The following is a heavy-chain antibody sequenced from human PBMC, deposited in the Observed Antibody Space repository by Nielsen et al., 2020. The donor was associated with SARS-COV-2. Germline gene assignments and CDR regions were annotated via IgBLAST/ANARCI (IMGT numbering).Heavy chain of an antibody. D-gene: IGHD3-10*01. CDR1: GYTFTSYD. V-gene: IGHV1-8*01. Sequence: VKVSCKASGYTFTSYDINWVRQATGQGLEWMGWMNPNSGNTGYAQKFQGRVTMTRNTSISTAYMELSSLRSEDTAVYYCARGGITMGWFDPWGQGNLVTVSS. CDR3: ARGGITMGWFDP. J-gene: IGHJ5*02. CDR2: MNPNSGNT.